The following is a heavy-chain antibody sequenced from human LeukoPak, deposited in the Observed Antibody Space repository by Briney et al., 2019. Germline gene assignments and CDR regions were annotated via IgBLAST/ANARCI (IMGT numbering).Heavy chain of an antibody. CDR1: GFTFSDYA. CDR2: IRSKAYGGTT. Sequence: GGSLRLSCTASGFTFSDYAMSWVRQAPGKGLEWVGFIRSKAYGGTTEYAASVKGRFTISRDDSKSIAYLQMNSLKTEDTAVYYCTREGGGWFGELYYWGQGTLVSVSS. J-gene: IGHJ4*02. V-gene: IGHV3-49*04. CDR3: TREGGGWFGELYY. D-gene: IGHD3-10*01.